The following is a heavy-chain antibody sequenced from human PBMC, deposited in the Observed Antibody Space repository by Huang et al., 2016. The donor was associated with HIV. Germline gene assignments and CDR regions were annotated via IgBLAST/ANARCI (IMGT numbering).Heavy chain of an antibody. CDR2: INHSGNT. CDR1: GGSFSGYY. Sequence: QVQLEQWGAGLLKASETLSLTCAVYGGSFSGYYWNWLRQAPGKGLEWVGEINHSGNTNYNPSLKSRVNMSVYTSKSQFSLYRTSLSAADTGTYFCARRYNSRRDYWGRGTLVTVHS. J-gene: IGHJ4*02. V-gene: IGHV4-34*02. D-gene: IGHD3-22*01. CDR3: ARRYNSRRDY.